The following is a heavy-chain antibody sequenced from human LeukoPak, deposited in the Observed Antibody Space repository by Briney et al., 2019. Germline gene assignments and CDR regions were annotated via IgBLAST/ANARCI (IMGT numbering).Heavy chain of an antibody. CDR3: ARVPISSGWSSGQSDYFDY. D-gene: IGHD6-19*01. CDR1: GYTFTGYY. J-gene: IGHJ4*02. V-gene: IGHV1-2*02. CDR2: INPNSGGT. Sequence: ASVKVSCKASGYTFTGYYMHWVRQAPGQGLEWMGWINPNSGGTDYAQKFQGRVTMTRDTSISTAYMELSRLRSDDTAVYYCARVPISSGWSSGQSDYFDYWGQGTLVTVSS.